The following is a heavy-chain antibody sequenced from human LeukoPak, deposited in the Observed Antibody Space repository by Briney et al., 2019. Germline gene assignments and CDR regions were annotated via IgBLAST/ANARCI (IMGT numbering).Heavy chain of an antibody. Sequence: GGSLRLSCAASGFTFSSYGMHWVRQAPGKGLEWVAFIRYDGSNKYYADSVKGQFTISRDNSKNTLYLQMNSLRAEDTAVYYCAKDTYYYDSSGYTFDYWGQGTLVTVSS. CDR3: AKDTYYYDSSGYTFDY. V-gene: IGHV3-30*02. CDR2: IRYDGSNK. J-gene: IGHJ4*02. CDR1: GFTFSSYG. D-gene: IGHD3-22*01.